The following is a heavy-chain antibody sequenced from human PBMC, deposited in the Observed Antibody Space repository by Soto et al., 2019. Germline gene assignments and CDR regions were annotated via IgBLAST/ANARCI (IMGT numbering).Heavy chain of an antibody. J-gene: IGHJ5*02. CDR1: GFTFSSYA. CDR2: ITGGGENT. D-gene: IGHD6-19*01. V-gene: IGHV3-23*01. CDR3: AKGRIAVAAPFNWFDP. Sequence: EVQLLESGGGLVQPGGSLRLSCAASGFTFSSYAMSWVRQAPGKGLEWVSSITGGGENTHYADSVKGRFTISRDNSKNSLAMQMNSLRVDDTAVYHCAKGRIAVAAPFNWFDPWGQGTLVNVSS.